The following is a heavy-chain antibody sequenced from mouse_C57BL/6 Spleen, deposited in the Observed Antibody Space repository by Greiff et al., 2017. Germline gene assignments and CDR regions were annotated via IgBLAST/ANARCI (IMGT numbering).Heavy chain of an antibody. V-gene: IGHV1-55*01. CDR1: GYTFTSSW. D-gene: IGHD2-4*01. CDR3: ARSGDYEDYAMVY. J-gene: IGHJ4*01. Sequence: QVQLQQPGAELVKPGASVKMSCKASGYTFTSSWITWVKQRPGQGLEWIGDIYPGSGSTNYNEKFKSKATLTVDTSSSTAYMQLSSLTSEDSAVYYGARSGDYEDYAMVYWGQGTSVTVSS. CDR2: IYPGSGST.